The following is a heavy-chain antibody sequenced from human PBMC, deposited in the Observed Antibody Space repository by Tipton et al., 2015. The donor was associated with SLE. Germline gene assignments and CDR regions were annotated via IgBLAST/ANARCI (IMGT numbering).Heavy chain of an antibody. CDR2: IRYDGNIK. D-gene: IGHD3-16*01. J-gene: IGHJ4*02. CDR3: VKDAEAYDYIWGSYGF. V-gene: IGHV3-30*02. CDR1: GFPFSTYS. Sequence: SLRLSCAASGFPFSTYSVHWVRQAPGKGLEWVAFIRYDGNIKNYAESAKGRFTISRDNSHNMLYLEMNSLGPDDTAIYYCVKDAEAYDYIWGSYGFWGQGTLVTVSS.